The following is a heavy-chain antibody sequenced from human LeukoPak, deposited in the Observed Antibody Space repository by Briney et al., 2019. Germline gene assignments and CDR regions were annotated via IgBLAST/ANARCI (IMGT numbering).Heavy chain of an antibody. J-gene: IGHJ5*02. V-gene: IGHV1-69*13. CDR3: ARAAGDYGGNWGNWFDP. D-gene: IGHD4-23*01. Sequence: GASVKVSRKASGGTFSSYAISWVRQAPGQGLEWMGGIIPIFGTANYAQKFQGRVTIAADESTSTAYMELSSLRSEDTAVYYCARAAGDYGGNWGNWFDPWGQGTLVTVSS. CDR2: IIPIFGTA. CDR1: GGTFSSYA.